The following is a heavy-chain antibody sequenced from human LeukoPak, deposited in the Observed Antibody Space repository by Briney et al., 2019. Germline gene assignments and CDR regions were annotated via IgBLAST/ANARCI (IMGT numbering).Heavy chain of an antibody. CDR2: IYPSNSDT. CDR3: ARHRHHDY. Sequence: GESQKISCEGSGYSFTSYGIDWVRQLPGKGLEWMGIIYPSNSDTRYSPSFQGQVTISADKSVSTAYLQWSSLKASDTAMYYCARHRHHDYWGQGTLVTVSS. J-gene: IGHJ4*02. CDR1: GYSFTSYG. V-gene: IGHV5-51*01.